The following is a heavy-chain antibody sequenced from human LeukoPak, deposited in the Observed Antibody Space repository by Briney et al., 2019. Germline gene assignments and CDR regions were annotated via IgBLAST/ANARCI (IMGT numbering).Heavy chain of an antibody. J-gene: IGHJ3*02. Sequence: ASVKVSCKASGGTFSKYTISWVRQRPGQGLEWMGGITPLFGTANYAQKFQGRVTITADESTSTAYMELSSLRSEDTAVYYCARDLSPSGAFDIWGQGTMVTVSS. V-gene: IGHV1-69*13. CDR2: ITPLFGTA. CDR1: GGTFSKYT. D-gene: IGHD2/OR15-2a*01. CDR3: ARDLSPSGAFDI.